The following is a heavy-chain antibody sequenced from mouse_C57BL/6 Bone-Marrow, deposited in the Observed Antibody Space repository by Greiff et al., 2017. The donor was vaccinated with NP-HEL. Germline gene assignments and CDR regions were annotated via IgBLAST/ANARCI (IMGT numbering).Heavy chain of an antibody. Sequence: EVQLVESGGGLVQSGRSLRLSCATSGFTFSDFYMEWVRQAPGKGLEWIAASRNKANDYTTEYSASVKGRFIVSRDTSQSILYLQMNALRAEDTAIYYCARDWTAQAPFAYWGQGTLVTVSA. CDR1: GFTFSDFY. D-gene: IGHD3-2*02. CDR3: ARDWTAQAPFAY. J-gene: IGHJ3*01. V-gene: IGHV7-1*01. CDR2: SRNKANDYTT.